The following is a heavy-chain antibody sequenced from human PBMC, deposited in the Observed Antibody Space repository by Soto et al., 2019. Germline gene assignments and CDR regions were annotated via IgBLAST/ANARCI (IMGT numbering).Heavy chain of an antibody. CDR1: GFTFSSYS. CDR3: AKVFYYYDSSGYYYFDY. Sequence: GGSLRLSCAASGFTFSSYSMNWVRQAPGKGLEWVSSISSSSSYIYYADSVKGRFTISRDNAKNSLYLQMNSLRAEDTTVYYCAKVFYYYDSSGYYYFDYWGQGALVTVSS. V-gene: IGHV3-21*01. CDR2: ISSSSSYI. J-gene: IGHJ4*02. D-gene: IGHD3-22*01.